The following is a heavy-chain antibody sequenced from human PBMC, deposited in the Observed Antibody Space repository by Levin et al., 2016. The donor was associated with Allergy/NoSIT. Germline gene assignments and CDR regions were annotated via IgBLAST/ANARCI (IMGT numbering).Heavy chain of an antibody. Sequence: GGSLRLSCAASGFTFSSYAMSWVRQAPGKGLEWVSAISGSGGSTYYADSVKGRFTISRDNSKNTLYLQMNSLRAEDTAVYYCARPIAAAGYFDYWGQGTLVTVSS. CDR3: ARPIAAAGYFDY. J-gene: IGHJ4*02. D-gene: IGHD6-13*01. V-gene: IGHV3-23*01. CDR1: GFTFSSYA. CDR2: ISGSGGST.